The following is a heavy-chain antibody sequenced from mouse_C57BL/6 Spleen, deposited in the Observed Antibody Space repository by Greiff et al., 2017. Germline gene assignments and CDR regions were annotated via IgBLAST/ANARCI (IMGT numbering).Heavy chain of an antibody. CDR3: ARGGVVADFDY. D-gene: IGHD1-1*01. V-gene: IGHV1-81*01. CDR2: IYPRSGNT. Sequence: VHLVESGAELARPGASVKLSCKASGYTFTSYGISWVKQRTGQGLEWIGEIYPRSGNTYYNEKFKGKATLTADKSSSTAYMELRSLTSEDSAVYFCARGGVVADFDYWGQGTTLTVSS. CDR1: GYTFTSYG. J-gene: IGHJ2*01.